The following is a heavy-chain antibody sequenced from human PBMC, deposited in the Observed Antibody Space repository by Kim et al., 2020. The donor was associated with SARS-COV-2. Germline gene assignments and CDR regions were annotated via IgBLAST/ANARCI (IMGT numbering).Heavy chain of an antibody. J-gene: IGHJ4*02. CDR2: NT. V-gene: IGHV1-18*01. CDR3: ARGGGTPSGY. D-gene: IGHD2-15*01. Sequence: NTNYAQKLQGRVTRTTDTSTSTAYTELRSLRSEDTAVYYCARGGGTPSGYWGQGTLVTVSS.